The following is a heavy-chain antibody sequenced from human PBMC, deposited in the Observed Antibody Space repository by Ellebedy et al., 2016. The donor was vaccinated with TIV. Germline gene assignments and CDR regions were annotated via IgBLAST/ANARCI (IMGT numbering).Heavy chain of an antibody. CDR1: GFSASANY. D-gene: IGHD1-26*01. J-gene: IGHJ4*02. V-gene: IGHV3-66*04. CDR3: ARRPSGSDWVYFDY. CDR2: IYSGGST. Sequence: PGGSLRLSCAVSGFSASANYMSWVRQAPGKGLEWVSVIYSGGSTYYADSVKGRFTISRGNSKNTLYLQMSSLRAEDTAVYYCARRPSGSDWVYFDYWGQGTLVTVSS.